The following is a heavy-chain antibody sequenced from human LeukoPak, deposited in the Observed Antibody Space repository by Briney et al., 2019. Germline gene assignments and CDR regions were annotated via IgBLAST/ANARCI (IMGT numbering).Heavy chain of an antibody. CDR1: ELTFVGI. D-gene: IGHD3-16*01. Sequence: GGSLRFSFAAPELTFVGIELTWFGQAPGKGLEWVSYISSSGSTIYYADSVKGRFTISRDNAKNSLYLQMNSLRAEDTAVYYCARMIPGYWGQGTLVTVSS. V-gene: IGHV3-48*03. J-gene: IGHJ4*02. CDR2: ISSSGSTI. CDR3: ARMIPGY.